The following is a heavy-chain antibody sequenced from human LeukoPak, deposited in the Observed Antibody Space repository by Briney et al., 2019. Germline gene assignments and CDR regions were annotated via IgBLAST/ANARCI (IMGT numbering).Heavy chain of an antibody. Sequence: GGSLRLSCVVSGFPFTKAWMSWVRQAPGKGLEWVGRIKSKTDGGTADYAAPVRGRFTMWRNDARSALYLQMNSLQTEDTAVYYCTQDLMDVWGKGTTVTVSS. V-gene: IGHV3-15*01. CDR3: TQDLMDV. CDR2: IKSKTDGGTA. CDR1: GFPFTKAW. J-gene: IGHJ6*03.